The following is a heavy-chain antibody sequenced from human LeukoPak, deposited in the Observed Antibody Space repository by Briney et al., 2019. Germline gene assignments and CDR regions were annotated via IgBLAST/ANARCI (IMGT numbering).Heavy chain of an antibody. CDR2: IYYRGST. D-gene: IGHD2-2*02. CDR3: ARAYTSWSFDY. Sequence: SETLSLTCTVSGGSISSYYWSWIRQPPGKGLEWIGYIYYRGSTNYNPSLKSRVTISVDTSKNQFSLRLTSVTAADTAVYYCARAYTSWSFDYWGQGTLVTVSS. J-gene: IGHJ4*02. CDR1: GGSISSYY. V-gene: IGHV4-59*01.